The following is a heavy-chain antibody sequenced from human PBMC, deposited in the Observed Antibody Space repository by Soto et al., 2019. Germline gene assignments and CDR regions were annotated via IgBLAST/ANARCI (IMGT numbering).Heavy chain of an antibody. J-gene: IGHJ6*02. CDR3: ARRVVPAAAGLGMDV. CDR2: MNPQSGKT. Sequence: GASVKVSCKASGYSFSDYDINWVLQATGQGLEWMGWMNPQSGKTGYAQKFQGRVTMTRNTSISTAYMELSSLGSEDTAVYFCARRVVPAAAGLGMDVWGPGTTVTVSS. V-gene: IGHV1-8*01. CDR1: GYSFSDYD. D-gene: IGHD2-2*01.